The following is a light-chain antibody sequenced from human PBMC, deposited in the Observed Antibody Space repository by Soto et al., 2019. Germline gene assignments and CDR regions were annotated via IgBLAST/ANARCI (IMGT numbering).Light chain of an antibody. V-gene: IGLV1-40*01. CDR1: SSNIGAGYD. J-gene: IGLJ2*01. CDR2: GNS. Sequence: QSLLTQPPSVSGAPGQRVTISCTGNSSNIGAGYDVHWYQHLPGTAPKLLISGNSNRPSGVPDRFSGSKSGTSASLAITGLQAEDEADYYCQSFDSSLSGVVFGGGTKVTVL. CDR3: QSFDSSLSGVV.